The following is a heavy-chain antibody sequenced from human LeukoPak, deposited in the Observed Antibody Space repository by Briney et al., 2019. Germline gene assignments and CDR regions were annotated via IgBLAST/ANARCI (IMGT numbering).Heavy chain of an antibody. CDR1: GGSISSYY. Sequence: PSETLSLTCTVSGGSISSYYWSWIRQPPGKGLEWIGYIYYSGSTNYNPSLKSRVTTSVDTSKNQFSLKLSSVTAADTAVYYCARVSPYSSSWYYFDYWGQGTLVTVSS. CDR2: IYYSGST. J-gene: IGHJ4*02. D-gene: IGHD6-13*01. CDR3: ARVSPYSSSWYYFDY. V-gene: IGHV4-59*01.